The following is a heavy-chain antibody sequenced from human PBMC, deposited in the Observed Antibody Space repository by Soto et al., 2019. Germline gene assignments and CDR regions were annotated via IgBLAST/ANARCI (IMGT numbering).Heavy chain of an antibody. Sequence: PGGSLRLSCAASGFTFSRSAMSWVRQPPGKGLEWVSAISDGGTRTYYADSVRGRFTISRDNSRNTLSLQMNSLRAEDTAVYYCATDTVRVTSGWHWGQGTLVNDSS. V-gene: IGHV3-23*01. D-gene: IGHD1-26*01. CDR3: ATDTVRVTSGWH. CDR2: ISDGGTRT. J-gene: IGHJ1*01. CDR1: GFTFSRSA.